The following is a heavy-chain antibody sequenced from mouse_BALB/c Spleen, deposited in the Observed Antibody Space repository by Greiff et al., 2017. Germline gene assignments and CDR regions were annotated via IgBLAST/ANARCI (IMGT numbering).Heavy chain of an antibody. CDR1: GFTFTDYY. V-gene: IGHV7-3*02. D-gene: IGHD4-1*01. CDR2: IRNKANGYTS. Sequence: EVKLVESGGGLVQPGGSLRLSCATSGFTFTDYYMSWVRQPPGKALEWLGFIRNKANGYTSEYSASVKGRFTISRDNSKSILYLQMNTLRAEDSATYYCARDIGGTGWYFDVWGAGTTVTVSS. CDR3: ARDIGGTGWYFDV. J-gene: IGHJ1*01.